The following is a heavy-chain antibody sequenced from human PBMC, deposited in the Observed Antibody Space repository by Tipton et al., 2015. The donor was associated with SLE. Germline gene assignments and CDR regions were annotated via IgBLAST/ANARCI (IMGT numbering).Heavy chain of an antibody. CDR3: TTESHILVWDY. V-gene: IGHV3-15*01. CDR1: GFTFSSYS. Sequence: GSLRLSCAASGFTFSSYSMNWVRQAPGKGLEWVGRIKSKTDGGTTDYAAPVKGRFTISRDDSKNTLYLQMNSLKTEDTAVYYCTTESHILVWDYWGQGTLVTVSS. J-gene: IGHJ4*02. D-gene: IGHD2-21*01. CDR2: IKSKTDGGTT.